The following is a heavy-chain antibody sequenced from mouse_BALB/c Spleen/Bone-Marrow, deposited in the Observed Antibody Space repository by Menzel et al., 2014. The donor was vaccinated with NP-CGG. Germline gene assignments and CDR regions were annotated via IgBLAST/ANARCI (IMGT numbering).Heavy chain of an antibody. CDR1: GFSLTSYG. CDR3: AKIGTTTGAMDY. V-gene: IGHV2-5*01. J-gene: IGHJ4*01. D-gene: IGHD2-14*01. CDR2: IWRGGST. Sequence: VQGVESGPGLVQPSQSLSITCTVSGFSLTSYGVHWVRRSPGKGLEWLGVIWRGGSTDYNAAFMSRLSITKDNSKSQVFFKMNSLQADDTAIYYCAKIGTTTGAMDYWGQGTSVTVSS.